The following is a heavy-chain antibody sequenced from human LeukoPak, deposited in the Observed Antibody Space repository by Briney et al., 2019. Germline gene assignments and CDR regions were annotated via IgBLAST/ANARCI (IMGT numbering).Heavy chain of an antibody. J-gene: IGHJ4*02. CDR2: ISYDGSRK. CDR3: ARDHSYGYAYAFDF. V-gene: IGHV3-30*02. Sequence: PGGSLRLSCATSGFTFSNFAMHWVRLALGKGLHWVSFISYDGSRKYYADSVKGRFTISRDSSNNTVYLDMNSLGPEDTAVYFCARDHSYGYAYAFDFWGRGNLVTVSS. CDR1: GFTFSNFA. D-gene: IGHD5-18*01.